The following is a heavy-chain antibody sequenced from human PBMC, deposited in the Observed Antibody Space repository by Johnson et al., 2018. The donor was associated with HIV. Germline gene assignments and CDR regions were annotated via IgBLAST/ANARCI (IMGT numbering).Heavy chain of an antibody. V-gene: IGHV3-11*04. Sequence: QVQLVESGGGLVQPGGSLRLSCAASGFNVDDDALSWVRQVPGKGLEWVADISTSGSTIYYADSVKGRFTISRDNAKNSLYLQMNSLGGEDTAVYYCARSSGSYLDDAFDIWGQGTMVTVSS. CDR3: ARSSGSYLDDAFDI. CDR2: ISTSGSTI. CDR1: GFNVDDDA. J-gene: IGHJ3*02. D-gene: IGHD1-26*01.